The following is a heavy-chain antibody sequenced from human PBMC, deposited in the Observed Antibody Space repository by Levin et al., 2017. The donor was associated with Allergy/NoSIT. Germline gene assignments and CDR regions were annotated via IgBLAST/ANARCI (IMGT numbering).Heavy chain of an antibody. CDR3: GKRRPTGRATGHFDD. J-gene: IGHJ4*02. D-gene: IGHD5-12*01. CDR2: ISATGGST. CDR1: GFTFNNYV. V-gene: IGHV3-23*01. Sequence: PGESLKISCTASGFTFNNYVMTWVRQTPGKGLEWVASISATGGSTYYSDSVIGRFTISRDNSRNTLYLQINTLTAGDTALYFCGKRRPTGRATGHFDDWGQGTLVTVAS.